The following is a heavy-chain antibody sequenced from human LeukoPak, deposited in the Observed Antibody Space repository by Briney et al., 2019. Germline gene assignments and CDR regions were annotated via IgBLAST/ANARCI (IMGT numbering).Heavy chain of an antibody. CDR2: INHSGST. CDR3: ARRRSYYGSGSYERVDAFDI. J-gene: IGHJ3*02. Sequence: SETLSLTCAVYGGSFSGYYWSWIRRPPGKGLEWIGEINHSGSTNYNPSLKSRVTISVDTSKNQFSLKLSSVTAADTAVYYCARRRSYYGSGSYERVDAFDIWGQGTMVTVSS. CDR1: GGSFSGYY. D-gene: IGHD3-10*01. V-gene: IGHV4-34*01.